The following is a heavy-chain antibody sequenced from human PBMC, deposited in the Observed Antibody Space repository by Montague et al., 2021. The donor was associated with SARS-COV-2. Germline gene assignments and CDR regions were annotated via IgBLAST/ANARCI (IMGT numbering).Heavy chain of an antibody. D-gene: IGHD3-3*01. CDR1: GFTFSSYW. CDR2: INSDGSST. Sequence: SLRLSCAASGFTFSSYWMHWVRQAPGKGLVWVSRINSDGSSTSCADSVKGRFTISRDNAKNTLYLQTNSLRAEDTAVYYCARGEWLLSLFYYYYMDVWGKGTTVTVSS. V-gene: IGHV3-74*01. CDR3: ARGEWLLSLFYYYYMDV. J-gene: IGHJ6*03.